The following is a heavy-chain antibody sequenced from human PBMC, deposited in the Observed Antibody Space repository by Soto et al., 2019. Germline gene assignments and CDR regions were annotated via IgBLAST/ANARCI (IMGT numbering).Heavy chain of an antibody. D-gene: IGHD6-25*01. J-gene: IGHJ6*02. CDR2: IWYDGSNK. V-gene: IGHV3-33*01. CDR3: ARLAGPSYYYYYGMDV. CDR1: GFTFSSYG. Sequence: PGGSLRLSCAASGFTFSSYGMHWVRQAPGKGLEWVAVIWYDGSNKYYADSVKGRFTISRDNSKNTLYLQMNSLRAEDTAVYYCARLAGPSYYYYYGMDVWGQGTTVTVSS.